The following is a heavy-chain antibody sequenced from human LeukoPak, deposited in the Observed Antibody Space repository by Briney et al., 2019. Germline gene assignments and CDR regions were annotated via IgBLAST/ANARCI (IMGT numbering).Heavy chain of an antibody. V-gene: IGHV4-61*02. J-gene: IGHJ3*02. Sequence: SQTLSLTCTVSDGSISSGSYYWSWIRQPAGKGLEWIGRIYTSGSTNYNPSLKSRVTISVDTSKNQFSLKLSSVTAADTAVYYCARDWSDAFDIWGQGTMVTVSS. CDR1: DGSISSGSYY. CDR3: ARDWSDAFDI. CDR2: IYTSGST.